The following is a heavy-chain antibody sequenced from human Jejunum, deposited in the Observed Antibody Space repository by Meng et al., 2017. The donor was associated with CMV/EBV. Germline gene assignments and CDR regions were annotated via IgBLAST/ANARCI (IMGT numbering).Heavy chain of an antibody. J-gene: IGHJ4*02. V-gene: IGHV1-2*02. CDR2: INPHSGDT. CDR3: AREGGNGNSFPDY. D-gene: IGHD4-23*01. Sequence: SGYNFADCYLRWVRQAPEQGLEWVGCINPHSGDTLHAQNFQGGVTLTWDTSISTAYMEMSSLRSDDTALYYCAREGGNGNSFPDYWGQGTLVTVSS. CDR1: GYNFADCY.